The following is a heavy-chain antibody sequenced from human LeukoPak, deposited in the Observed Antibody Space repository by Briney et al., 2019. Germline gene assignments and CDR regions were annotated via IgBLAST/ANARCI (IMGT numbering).Heavy chain of an antibody. D-gene: IGHD3-10*01. Sequence: PSETLSLTCTVSGGSISSYYWSWIRQPPGKGLEWIGYIYYSGSTNYNPSLKSRVTISVDTSKNQFSLKLSSVTAADTAVYYCARHIGDPITMVRGVQDDPNWFDPWGQGTLVTVSS. CDR2: IYYSGST. CDR1: GGSISSYY. V-gene: IGHV4-59*08. J-gene: IGHJ5*02. CDR3: ARHIGDPITMVRGVQDDPNWFDP.